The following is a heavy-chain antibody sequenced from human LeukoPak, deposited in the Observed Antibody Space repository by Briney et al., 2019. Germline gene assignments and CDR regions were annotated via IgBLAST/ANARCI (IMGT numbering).Heavy chain of an antibody. J-gene: IGHJ2*01. D-gene: IGHD1-26*01. CDR1: GFTFSSYV. V-gene: IGHV3-48*03. Sequence: LPGGSLRLSCPASGFTFSSYVMSWVRQAPGKGLEWVSYISSSGSTIYHADSVKGRFTISRDNAKNSLYLQMNSLRAEDTAVYYCATASGTYSLYWHFEPRGRGTLVTVSS. CDR3: ATASGTYSLYWHFEP. CDR2: ISSSGSTI.